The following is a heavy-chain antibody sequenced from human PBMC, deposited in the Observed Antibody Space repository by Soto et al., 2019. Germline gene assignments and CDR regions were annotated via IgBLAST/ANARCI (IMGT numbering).Heavy chain of an antibody. Sequence: GGSLRLSCAASGFTFSSYVMHWVRQAPGKGLEWVTVISYDGSNKYCADSVKGRFTISRDNSKNTLYLQMNSLRAEDTAVYYCARESRDYYDSSGYYGSFDYWGQGALVTVSS. J-gene: IGHJ4*02. D-gene: IGHD3-22*01. CDR3: ARESRDYYDSSGYYGSFDY. CDR2: ISYDGSNK. V-gene: IGHV3-30-3*01. CDR1: GFTFSSYV.